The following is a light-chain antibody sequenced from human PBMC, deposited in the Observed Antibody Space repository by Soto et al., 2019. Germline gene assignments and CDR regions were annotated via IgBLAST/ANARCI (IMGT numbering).Light chain of an antibody. V-gene: IGKV3-20*01. Sequence: EIVLTQCPGTLSLTQGERATLSCRASQSIRSNYLAWYQQKPGQAPRFLIYGAFSRATGIPDRFSGSGSGTDFTLTISRLEPEDFAVYYCQQYGSSPVTFGQGTKVDIK. CDR2: GAF. CDR1: QSIRSNY. J-gene: IGKJ1*01. CDR3: QQYGSSPVT.